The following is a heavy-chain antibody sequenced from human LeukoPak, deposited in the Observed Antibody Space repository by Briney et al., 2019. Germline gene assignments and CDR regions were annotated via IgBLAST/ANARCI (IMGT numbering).Heavy chain of an antibody. CDR1: GFRFSDYG. V-gene: IGHV3-30*02. CDR2: IRYDGSNK. D-gene: IGHD6-13*01. CDR3: AKGAWAADGQMGNNFAY. Sequence: GGSLRLSCAASGFRFSDYGMHWVRQAPGKGLEWVAFIRYDGSNKYYADSVKGRFTISRDNSNNTLALHMNSLRSEDTSIYFCAKGAWAADGQMGNNFAYWGQGTLVTVSS. J-gene: IGHJ4*02.